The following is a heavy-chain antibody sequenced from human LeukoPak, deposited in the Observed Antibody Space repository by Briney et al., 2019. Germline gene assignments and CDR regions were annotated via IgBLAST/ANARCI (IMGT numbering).Heavy chain of an antibody. J-gene: IGHJ4*02. V-gene: IGHV4-34*01. D-gene: IGHD3-10*01. CDR3: ARGWRMYYYGSGSYYSY. CDR2: INHSGST. Sequence: EWIGEINHSGSTNYNPCLKSRVTISVDTSKNQFSLKLSSVTAADTAVYYCARGWRMYYYGSGSYYSYWGQGTLVTVSS.